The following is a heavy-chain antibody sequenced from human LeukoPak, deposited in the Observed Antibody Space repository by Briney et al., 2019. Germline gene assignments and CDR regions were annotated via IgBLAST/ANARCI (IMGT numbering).Heavy chain of an antibody. J-gene: IGHJ4*02. CDR1: GGSISSGSYY. CDR2: IYTSGST. D-gene: IGHD3-3*01. Sequence: PSQTLSLTCTVSGGSISSGSYYWSWIRQPAGKGLEWIGRIYTSGSTNYNPSLKSRVTISVDTSKNQFSLKLSSVTAADTAVYYCARHGVGITIFGVVADPIDYWGQGTLVTVSS. V-gene: IGHV4-61*02. CDR3: ARHGVGITIFGVVADPIDY.